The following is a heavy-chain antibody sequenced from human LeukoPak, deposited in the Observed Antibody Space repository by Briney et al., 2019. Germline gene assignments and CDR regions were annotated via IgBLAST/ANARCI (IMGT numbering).Heavy chain of an antibody. CDR1: GGSIRSSSYY. Sequence: SDTLSLTCTVSGGSIRSSSYYWGWIRQPPGKGLKGIGSIYYSGSTYYDPSLKSRVTISVDTSKNQFSLKLSSVTAADTAVYYCARRADYFDYWGQGTLVTVSS. V-gene: IGHV4-39*01. J-gene: IGHJ4*02. CDR3: ARRADYFDY. CDR2: IYYSGST.